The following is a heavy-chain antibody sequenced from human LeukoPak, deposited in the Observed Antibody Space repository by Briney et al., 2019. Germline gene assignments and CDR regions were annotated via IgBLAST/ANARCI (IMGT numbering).Heavy chain of an antibody. V-gene: IGHV1-69*13. Sequence: SVKVSCKAPGGTFSNYAISWVRQAPGQGLEWMGGIIPIFGTANYAQKFQGRVTITADESTSTAYMELSSLRSEDTAVYYCARDGIPYDILTGYYNDYYYGMDVWGQGTTVTVSS. D-gene: IGHD3-9*01. J-gene: IGHJ6*02. CDR1: GGTFSNYA. CDR2: IIPIFGTA. CDR3: ARDGIPYDILTGYYNDYYYGMDV.